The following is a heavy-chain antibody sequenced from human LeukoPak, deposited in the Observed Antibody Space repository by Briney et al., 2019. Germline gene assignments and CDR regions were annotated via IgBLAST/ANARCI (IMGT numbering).Heavy chain of an antibody. CDR1: GITFSSYA. D-gene: IGHD5-18*01. CDR3: ARDDEKGYTAMVDVVGY. V-gene: IGHV3-30*04. J-gene: IGHJ4*02. Sequence: PGGSLRLSCAASGITFSSYAMHWVRQAPGKGLEWVAVISYDGSNKYYADFVEGRFTISRDNSKNTLYLQMNSLRAEDTAVYYCARDDEKGYTAMVDVVGYWGRGTLVTVSS. CDR2: ISYDGSNK.